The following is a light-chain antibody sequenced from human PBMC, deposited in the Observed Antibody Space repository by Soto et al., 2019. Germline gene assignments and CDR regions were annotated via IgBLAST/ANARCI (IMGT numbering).Light chain of an antibody. CDR3: QQYYSTPRT. CDR1: QTVSRN. V-gene: IGKV3D-15*01. CDR2: DIS. J-gene: IGKJ1*01. Sequence: VMTQTPATLSVSPGERATLSCRASQTVSRNLAWYQQRPGQAPRLLIYDISNRATGIPARFSGSGSGTDFTLTISSLQAEDVAVYYCQQYYSTPRTFGQGTNVDIK.